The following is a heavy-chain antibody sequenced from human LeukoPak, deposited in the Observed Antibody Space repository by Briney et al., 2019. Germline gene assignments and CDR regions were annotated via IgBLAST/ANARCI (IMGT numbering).Heavy chain of an antibody. Sequence: PGGSLRLSCASSGFTFNIHWMHWVRQAPGKGLVWVSRTNTDGSSTDYADSVKGRFTISRDNSKNTLYLQMNSLRAEETAVEYCGSDLNWSQIDYWGQGSLVTVSS. J-gene: IGHJ4*02. V-gene: IGHV3-74*01. CDR3: GSDLNWSQIDY. CDR2: TNTDGSST. CDR1: GFTFNIHW. D-gene: IGHD1-20*01.